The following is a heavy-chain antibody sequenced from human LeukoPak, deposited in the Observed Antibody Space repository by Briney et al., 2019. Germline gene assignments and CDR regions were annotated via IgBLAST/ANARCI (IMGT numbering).Heavy chain of an antibody. V-gene: IGHV3-49*03. CDR2: IRSKAYGGTT. CDR1: GFTFGDYA. CDR3: TRVSQIVTYYYDNSGADAFDI. J-gene: IGHJ3*02. Sequence: GGSLRLSCTASGFTFGDYAMSWFRQAPGKGLEWVRFIRSKAYGGTTEYAASVKGRFTISRDHSKSIAYLQMNSLKTEDTAVYYCTRVSQIVTYYYDNSGADAFDIWGQGTMVTVSS. D-gene: IGHD3-22*01.